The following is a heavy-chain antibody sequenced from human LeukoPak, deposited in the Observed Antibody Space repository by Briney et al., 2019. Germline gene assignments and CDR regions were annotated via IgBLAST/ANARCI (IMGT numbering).Heavy chain of an antibody. CDR2: INHSAST. CDR1: GGSFSGYY. V-gene: IGHV4-34*01. CDR3: ARGIGTGRQPFDY. J-gene: IGHJ4*02. Sequence: SETLSLTCVVYGGSFSGYYWTWIRQSPGKGLEWIGEINHSASTNFNPSLKSRVTISVDTSKNQVSLNLSSVTAADTAVYYCARGIGTGRQPFDYWGQGTLVTVSS. D-gene: IGHD1-1*01.